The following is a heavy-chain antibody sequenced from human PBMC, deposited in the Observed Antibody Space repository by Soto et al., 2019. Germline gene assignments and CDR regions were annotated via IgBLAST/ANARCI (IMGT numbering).Heavy chain of an antibody. CDR3: ASGHDLPYYHYGLDV. CDR2: INPSGDHT. J-gene: IGHJ6*02. Sequence: ASVKVSCKASGYTFSSCYLQWVRQAPGQGLEWMGIINPSGDHTSYEEKFHGRITMTSDTSTSTVYMELSSLRSDDTAVYYCASGHDLPYYHYGLDVWG. V-gene: IGHV1-46*03. D-gene: IGHD3-3*01. CDR1: GYTFSSCY.